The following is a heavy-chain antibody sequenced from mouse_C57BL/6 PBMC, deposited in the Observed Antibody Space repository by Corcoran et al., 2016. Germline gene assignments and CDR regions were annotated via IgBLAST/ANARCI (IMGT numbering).Heavy chain of an antibody. CDR2: ISYDGSN. D-gene: IGHD2-5*01. CDR1: GYSITSGYY. J-gene: IGHJ4*01. Sequence: DVQLQESGPGLVKPSQSLSLTCSVTGYSITSGYYWNWIRQFPGNKLEWMGYISYDGSNNYNPSLKNRISITRDTSKNQFFLKLNSVTTEDTATYYCLYSNYDAMDYWGQGTSVTVSS. V-gene: IGHV3-6*01. CDR3: LYSNYDAMDY.